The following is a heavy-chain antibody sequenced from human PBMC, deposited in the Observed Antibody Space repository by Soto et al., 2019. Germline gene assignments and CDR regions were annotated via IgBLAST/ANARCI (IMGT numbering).Heavy chain of an antibody. CDR1: GGSISSNNW. J-gene: IGHJ4*02. CDR3: AGDFGYRGYGDY. D-gene: IGHD5-12*01. Sequence: QVQLQESGPGLVKPSGTLSLTCAVSGGSISSNNWWSWVRQPPGKGLEWIGEIYHSGSTNYNPSLQSRVTISVDKSKNQFSLRLSSVTAADTAVYYCAGDFGYRGYGDYWGQGTLVTVSS. CDR2: IYHSGST. V-gene: IGHV4-4*02.